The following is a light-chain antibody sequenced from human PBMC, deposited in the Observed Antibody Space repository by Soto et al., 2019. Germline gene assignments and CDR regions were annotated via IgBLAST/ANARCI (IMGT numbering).Light chain of an antibody. CDR2: EVN. Sequence: QSVLTQPPSASGSPGQSVTVSCTGTSSDVGGYNYVSWYQQHPGKAPKLIIYEVNKRPSGVPDRFSGSKSGNTASLTVSGLQADDEADYYCASFGGSKVFGGGTKLTVL. J-gene: IGLJ2*01. V-gene: IGLV2-8*01. CDR3: ASFGGSKV. CDR1: SSDVGGYNY.